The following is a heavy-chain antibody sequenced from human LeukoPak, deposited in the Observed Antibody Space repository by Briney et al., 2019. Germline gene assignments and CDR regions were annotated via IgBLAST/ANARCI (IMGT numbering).Heavy chain of an antibody. CDR1: GFTFNSYA. V-gene: IGHV3-48*01. J-gene: IGHJ4*02. D-gene: IGHD3-3*01. CDR3: ARGDPIYDFWSGGDY. Sequence: GGSLRLSCAASGFTFNSYAFNWVRQAPGKGLEWVSYISSSSNVIYYTDSVKGRFTISRGNARNLLSLQMNSLRAEDTAVYYCARGDPIYDFWSGGDYWGQGTLVTVSS. CDR2: ISSSSNVI.